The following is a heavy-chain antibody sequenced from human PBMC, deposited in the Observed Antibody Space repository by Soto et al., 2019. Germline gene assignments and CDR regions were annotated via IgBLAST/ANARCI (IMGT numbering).Heavy chain of an antibody. Sequence: PGGSLRLSCAASGFTFSNYDMHWVRQATGKGLEWVSTISTAGNTYSPGSVKGRFTISRENAKNSSYLQMNSLRVDDTAVYYCARGRDSGLYYFDYWGQGTLVTVSS. CDR3: ARGRDSGLYYFDY. J-gene: IGHJ4*02. CDR2: ISTAGNT. CDR1: GFTFSNYD. V-gene: IGHV3-13*01. D-gene: IGHD2-21*01.